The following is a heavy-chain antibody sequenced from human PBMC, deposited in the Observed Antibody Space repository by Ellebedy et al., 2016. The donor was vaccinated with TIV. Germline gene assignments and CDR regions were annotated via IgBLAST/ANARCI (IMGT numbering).Heavy chain of an antibody. D-gene: IGHD3-22*01. CDR1: GFTVSSNY. Sequence: GGSLRLSCAASGFTVSSNYMSWVRQAPGKGLEWVSSISSSGVSSDYADSVRGRVTISRDNSKSTLYLQMDSLRAHDSAEYYCAKLDSSGYYYGRLDYWGQGTLVTVSS. V-gene: IGHV3-23*01. J-gene: IGHJ4*02. CDR2: ISSSGVSS. CDR3: AKLDSSGYYYGRLDY.